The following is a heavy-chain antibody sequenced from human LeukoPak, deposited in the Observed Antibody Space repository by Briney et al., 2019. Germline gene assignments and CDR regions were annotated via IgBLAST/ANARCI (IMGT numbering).Heavy chain of an antibody. CDR3: ARASLLPGALIAAATDFDY. J-gene: IGHJ4*02. Sequence: GASVKVSCKASGGTFSSYGISWVRQAPGQGLEWMGWISAYNGNTNYAQRLQGRVTMTTDTSTSTAYMELRSLRSDDTAVYYCARASLLPGALIAAATDFDYWGQGTLVTVSS. CDR2: ISAYNGNT. D-gene: IGHD6-13*01. V-gene: IGHV1-18*01. CDR1: GGTFSSYG.